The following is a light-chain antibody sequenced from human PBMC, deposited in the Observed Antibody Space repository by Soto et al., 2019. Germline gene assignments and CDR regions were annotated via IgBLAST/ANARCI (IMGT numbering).Light chain of an antibody. Sequence: DIQMTQSPSTLSASVGDRVTITCRASQSISNWLAWYQQKPGKAPKLLIYKTSNLDSGVPSRFSGSGSGTEFSLTISRLQPEDFATYYCQQYDTNPKTFGQGTKVDI. CDR2: KTS. CDR1: QSISNW. V-gene: IGKV1-5*03. CDR3: QQYDTNPKT. J-gene: IGKJ1*01.